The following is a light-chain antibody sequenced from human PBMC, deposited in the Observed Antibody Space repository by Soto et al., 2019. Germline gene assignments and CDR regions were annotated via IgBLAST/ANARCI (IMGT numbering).Light chain of an antibody. J-gene: IGKJ3*01. CDR3: QQRSNGLS. CDR1: QSVSRN. V-gene: IGKV3-11*01. CDR2: DAS. Sequence: EIVLTQSPAILSLSPGERATFSCRASQSVSRNLDWYQHKPGLTPRLLIYDASNRATGIPVRFSGSGSGTDFTLTISSLEPEDFAVYYCQQRSNGLSFGPGTKVDIK.